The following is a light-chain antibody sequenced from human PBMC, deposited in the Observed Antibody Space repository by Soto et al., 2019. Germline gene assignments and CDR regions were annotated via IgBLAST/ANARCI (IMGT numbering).Light chain of an antibody. CDR2: DAS. CDR3: QQYNSYSHLYT. CDR1: QSISSW. V-gene: IGKV1-5*01. Sequence: DIQMTQSPSTLSASAGDRVTITCRASQSISSWLAWYQQKPGKAPKLLIYDASSLESGVPSRFSGSGSGTEFTLTISSLQPDDFATYYCQQYNSYSHLYTFGQGTKLEIK. J-gene: IGKJ2*01.